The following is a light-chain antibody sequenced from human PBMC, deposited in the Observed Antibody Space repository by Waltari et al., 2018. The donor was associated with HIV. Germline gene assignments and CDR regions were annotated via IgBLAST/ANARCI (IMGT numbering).Light chain of an antibody. V-gene: IGLV1-40*01. Sequence: QSVLTQPPSVSGAPGLRVTISCTGSSSHIGAAYAVHWYQQLPGPAPKLLIYGDKNRPSGVPDRFSGSKSGTSASLAITGLQAEDEADYYCQSYDNSLSGVVFGGGTKLTVL. CDR1: SSHIGAAYA. CDR3: QSYDNSLSGVV. J-gene: IGLJ2*01. CDR2: GDK.